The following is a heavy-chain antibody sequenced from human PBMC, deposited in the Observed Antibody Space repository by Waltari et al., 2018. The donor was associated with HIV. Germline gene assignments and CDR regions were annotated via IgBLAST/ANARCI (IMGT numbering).Heavy chain of an antibody. CDR1: GFTFSSYA. J-gene: IGHJ4*02. D-gene: IGHD3-16*01. CDR3: VRPATAYYHPY. Sequence: EVQLLESGGGLVQPGGSLRLSCAASGFTFSSYAMSWVRQAPGKGLEWVAAISGSGGSTYYADSVKGRFTISRDNSKNTLYLQMNSLRAEDTAVYYCVRPATAYYHPYWGQGTLVTVSS. CDR2: ISGSGGST. V-gene: IGHV3-23*01.